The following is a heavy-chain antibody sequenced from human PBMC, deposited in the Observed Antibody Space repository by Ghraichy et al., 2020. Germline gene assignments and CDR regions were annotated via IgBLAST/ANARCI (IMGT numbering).Heavy chain of an antibody. D-gene: IGHD5-18*01. CDR1: GFSLSTSGMC. CDR3: ARLPVDTAMVNYYYYGMDV. CDR2: IDWDDDK. J-gene: IGHJ6*02. V-gene: IGHV2-70*01. Sequence: SGPTLVKPTQTLTLTCTFSGFSLSTSGMCVSWIRQPPGKALEWLALIDWDDDKYYSTSLKTRLTISKDTSKNQVVLTMTNMDPVDTATYYCARLPVDTAMVNYYYYGMDVWGQGTTVTVSS.